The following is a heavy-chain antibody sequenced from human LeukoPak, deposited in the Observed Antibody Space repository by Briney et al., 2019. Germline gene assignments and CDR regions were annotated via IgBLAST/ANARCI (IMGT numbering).Heavy chain of an antibody. V-gene: IGHV3-9*01. J-gene: IGHJ4*02. CDR2: ISWNSGSV. D-gene: IGHD6-13*01. CDR1: GFIFDDYA. Sequence: HPGGSLRLSCAVSGFIFDDYAMHWVRQAPGKGLEWVSGISWNSGSVDYADSVKGRFTISRDNAKNSLYLQLNSLRAEDTAFYYCAKGEGLTAAGLDYWGQGTLVTVSS. CDR3: AKGEGLTAAGLDY.